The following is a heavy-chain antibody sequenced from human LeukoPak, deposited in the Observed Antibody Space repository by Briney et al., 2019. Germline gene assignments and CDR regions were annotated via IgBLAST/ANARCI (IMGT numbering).Heavy chain of an antibody. D-gene: IGHD4-23*01. J-gene: IGHJ5*02. Sequence: PGGSLRLSCAASGFTFSGYWMHWVRQAPGKGLVWVSRVATGGTGPSYADSVKGRFTISRDNAKNTLYLQMNSLSAEDTAVYFCARDVGPYGGSPGASWGQGTLVTVSS. CDR2: VATGGTGP. CDR1: GFTFSGYW. V-gene: IGHV3-74*01. CDR3: ARDVGPYGGSPGAS.